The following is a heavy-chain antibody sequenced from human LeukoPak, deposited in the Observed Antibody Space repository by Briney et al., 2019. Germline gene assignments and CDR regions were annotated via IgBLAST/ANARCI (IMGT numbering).Heavy chain of an antibody. CDR1: GFPFGGYW. D-gene: IGHD7-27*01. J-gene: IGHJ4*02. CDR3: ATYSINWGFFYFDY. Sequence: PGGSLRLSCAASGFPFGGYWMHWVRQAPGKGLVWVSRTYSDGSGTSYADSEKGRFTISRDNAQNTLYLQMNGLRAEDTAVYYCATYSINWGFFYFDYWGQGTLVTVSS. V-gene: IGHV3-74*01. CDR2: TYSDGSGT.